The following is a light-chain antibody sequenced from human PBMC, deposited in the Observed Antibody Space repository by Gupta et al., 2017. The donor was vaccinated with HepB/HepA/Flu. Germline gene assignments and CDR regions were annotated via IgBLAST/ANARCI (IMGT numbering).Light chain of an antibody. CDR1: RGIGHY. J-gene: IGKJ4*01. CDR3: QKYNGPPVT. Sequence: DFQMTQSPSSLSASVGDRVTITCRASRGIGHYLAWYQQKPGTVPKLLIYATSTLQVGVPSRFSGSGSGTDFTLTISNLQPEDVATYYCQKYNGPPVTFGGGTKVEIK. V-gene: IGKV1-27*01. CDR2: ATS.